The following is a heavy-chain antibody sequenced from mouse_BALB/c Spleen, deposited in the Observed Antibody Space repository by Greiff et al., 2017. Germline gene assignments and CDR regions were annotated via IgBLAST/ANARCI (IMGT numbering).Heavy chain of an antibody. Sequence: DVQLQQSGPGLVKPSQSLSLTCTVTGYSITSDYAWNWIRQFPGNKLEWMGYISYSGSTSYNPSLKSRISITRDTSKNQFFLQLNSVTTEDTATYYCAKGNYYGSSYAMDYWGQGTSVTVSS. CDR1: GYSITSDYA. CDR3: AKGNYYGSSYAMDY. D-gene: IGHD1-1*01. V-gene: IGHV3-2*02. CDR2: ISYSGST. J-gene: IGHJ4*01.